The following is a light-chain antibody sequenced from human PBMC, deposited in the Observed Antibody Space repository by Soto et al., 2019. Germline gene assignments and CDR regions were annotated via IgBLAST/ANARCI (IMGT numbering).Light chain of an antibody. J-gene: IGKJ1*01. CDR3: QNYNGAPWT. CDR1: QGISNY. Sequence: DIQMTQSPSSLSASVGDRVTITCRARQGISNYLVWYQQKPGKVPKLLIYAASTLQSGVPSRFSGSGSGTDVTLTISSLQPEDVATYYCQNYNGAPWTFGQGTKVEIK. CDR2: AAS. V-gene: IGKV1-27*01.